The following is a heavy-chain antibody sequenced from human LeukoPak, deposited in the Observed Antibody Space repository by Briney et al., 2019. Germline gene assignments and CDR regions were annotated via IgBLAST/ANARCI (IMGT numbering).Heavy chain of an antibody. Sequence: SETLSLTCTVSGGSISSGGYYWSWIRQHPGKGLEWRGYIYYSGSTYYNPSLKSRVTISVDTSKNQFSLKLSSVTAADTAVYFCARFPPPYYYDSSGYFDYWGQGTLVTVSS. CDR1: GGSISSGGYY. J-gene: IGHJ4*02. D-gene: IGHD3-22*01. V-gene: IGHV4-31*03. CDR2: IYYSGST. CDR3: ARFPPPYYYDSSGYFDY.